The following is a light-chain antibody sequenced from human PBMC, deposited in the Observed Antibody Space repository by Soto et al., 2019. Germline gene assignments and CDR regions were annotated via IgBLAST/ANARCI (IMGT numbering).Light chain of an antibody. CDR2: KAS. CDR1: QSISFW. V-gene: IGKV1-5*03. CDR3: QQYNTYSWT. Sequence: DIQMTQSPSTLSASVGDRVTITCPANQSISFWLAWYQQKPGKAPKVLIYKASTLESGVPSRFSGSGSGTEFTLTINGLQPDDFATYYCQQYNTYSWTFGQGTKVDIK. J-gene: IGKJ1*01.